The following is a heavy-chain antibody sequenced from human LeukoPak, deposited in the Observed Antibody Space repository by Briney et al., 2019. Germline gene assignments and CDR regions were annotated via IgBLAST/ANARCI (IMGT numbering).Heavy chain of an antibody. CDR2: TYFRSQWYN. CDR1: GDSVSSNSAA. J-gene: IGHJ4*02. D-gene: IGHD6-13*01. Sequence: SQTLSLTCAVSGDSVSSNSAAWNWIRQSPSRGLEWLGRTYFRSQWYNDYAVSVKSRIIINPDTSKIQFSLQLNSVTPEDTAVYYCARGWEPYSSSLDYWGQGTLVTVSS. V-gene: IGHV6-1*01. CDR3: ARGWEPYSSSLDY.